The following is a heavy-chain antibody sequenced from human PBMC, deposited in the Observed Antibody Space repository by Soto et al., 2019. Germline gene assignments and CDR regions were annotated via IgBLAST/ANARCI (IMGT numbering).Heavy chain of an antibody. Sequence: SGPTLVKPTQTLTLTCTFSGFSLSTSGVGVGWIRQPPGKALEWLALIYWDDDKRYSPSLKSRLTITKDTSKNQVVLTMTNMDPVDTATYYCAHRRGDSSSPREYYFDYWGQGTLVTVSS. D-gene: IGHD6-6*01. CDR2: IYWDDDK. V-gene: IGHV2-5*02. CDR3: AHRRGDSSSPREYYFDY. CDR1: GFSLSTSGVG. J-gene: IGHJ4*02.